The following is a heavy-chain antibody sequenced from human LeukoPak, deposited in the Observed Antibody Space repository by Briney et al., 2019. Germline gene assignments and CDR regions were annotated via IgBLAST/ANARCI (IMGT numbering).Heavy chain of an antibody. CDR2: IYFTGST. V-gene: IGHV4-39*07. J-gene: IGHJ6*03. CDR1: VGSISSSSYY. CDR3: VSSLVGGRGCPFCYMDV. D-gene: IGHD6-19*01. Sequence: PSETLSLTCTVSVGSISSSSYYWGWIRQPPGKGLEWIGCIYFTGSTYYTPYLKSRVTISEDSSKNQFSLKLSSVTAADTAVYDCVSSLVGGRGCPFCYMDVWGKGTTVTVSS.